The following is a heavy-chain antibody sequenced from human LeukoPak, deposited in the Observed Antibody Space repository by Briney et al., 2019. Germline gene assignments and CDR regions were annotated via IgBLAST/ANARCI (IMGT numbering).Heavy chain of an antibody. Sequence: ASVKVSCKASGYTFTSYDINRVRQATGQGLEWMGWMNPNSGNTGYAQKFQGRVTMTRNTSIGTAYMELSSLRSEDTAVYYCARVPARHRLSIYNWFDPWGQGTLVTVSS. D-gene: IGHD3-9*01. CDR3: ARVPARHRLSIYNWFDP. CDR1: GYTFTSYD. J-gene: IGHJ5*02. CDR2: MNPNSGNT. V-gene: IGHV1-8*01.